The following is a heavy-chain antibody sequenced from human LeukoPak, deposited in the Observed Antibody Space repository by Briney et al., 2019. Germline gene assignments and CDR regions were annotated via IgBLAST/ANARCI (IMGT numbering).Heavy chain of an antibody. CDR3: ARERGYSGYDLYYYMDV. CDR2: ISSRGSTI. Sequence: GGSLRLSCAASGFTFSSYVMNWVREAPGKGLEWVSNISSRGSTIYYADSVKGRFTISRDNSKNTLYLQMNSLRAEDTAVYYCARERGYSGYDLYYYMDVWGKGTTVTVSS. D-gene: IGHD5-12*01. CDR1: GFTFSSYV. J-gene: IGHJ6*03. V-gene: IGHV3-48*03.